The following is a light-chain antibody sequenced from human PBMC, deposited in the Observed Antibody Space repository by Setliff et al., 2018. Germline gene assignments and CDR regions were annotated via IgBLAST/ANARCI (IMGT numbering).Light chain of an antibody. CDR2: DVR. Sequence: QSALAQPRSVPGSPGQSVTISCTGTSSDVGAYNYVSWYQQHPGKVPKLMIYDVRKRPSGVPDRFSGSKSGNTASLTISGLQAEDEADYYCCSYTGFSYVFGSGTKVTVL. J-gene: IGLJ1*01. V-gene: IGLV2-11*01. CDR1: SSDVGAYNY. CDR3: CSYTGFSYV.